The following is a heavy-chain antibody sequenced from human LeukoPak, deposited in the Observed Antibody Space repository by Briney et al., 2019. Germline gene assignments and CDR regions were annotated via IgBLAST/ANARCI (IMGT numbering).Heavy chain of an antibody. D-gene: IGHD1-26*01. J-gene: IGHJ5*02. V-gene: IGHV4-59*11. Sequence: SETLSLTCTVSGGSISSHYWSWIRQSPGRGLEWIGYIYDDGSTDCNPSLKSRVTMSVDTSKSQFSLKLTSVTAADTAVYYCARGSTGSFGPWGQGTLVTVSS. CDR3: ARGSTGSFGP. CDR2: IYDDGST. CDR1: GGSISSHY.